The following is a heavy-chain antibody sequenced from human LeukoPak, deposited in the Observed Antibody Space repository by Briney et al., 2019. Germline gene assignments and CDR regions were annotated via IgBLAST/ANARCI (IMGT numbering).Heavy chain of an antibody. CDR2: INHSGST. D-gene: IGHD3-10*01. CDR1: GGSFSGYY. CDR3: ARLHYYYGSGSYYKPYNWFDP. Sequence: SETLSLTCAVYGGSFSGYYWSWIRQPPGKGLEWIGEINHSGSTNYNPSLKSRVTISVDTSKNQFSLKLSSVTAADTAVYYCARLHYYYGSGSYYKPYNWFDPWGQGTLVTVSS. V-gene: IGHV4-34*01. J-gene: IGHJ5*02.